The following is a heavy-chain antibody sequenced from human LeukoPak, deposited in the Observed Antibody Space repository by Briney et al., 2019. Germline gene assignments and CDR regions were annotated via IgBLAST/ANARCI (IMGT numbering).Heavy chain of an antibody. J-gene: IGHJ4*02. D-gene: IGHD3-10*01. Sequence: GAPLKISCKGSGSNFTSYWIGWGRQLPGKGLERMGIIYAGDSDTRYSPSFQGLVTISADKSIRTAYVQWSSLKASDTAMYYCGRGGYYYGSGSHPGYFDYWGQGTLVTVSS. CDR2: IYAGDSDT. V-gene: IGHV5-51*01. CDR3: GRGGYYYGSGSHPGYFDY. CDR1: GSNFTSYW.